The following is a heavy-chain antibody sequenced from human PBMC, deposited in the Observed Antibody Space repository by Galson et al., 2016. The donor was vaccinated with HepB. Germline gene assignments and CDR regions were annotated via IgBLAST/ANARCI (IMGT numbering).Heavy chain of an antibody. V-gene: IGHV3-21*06. CDR3: ARGHSGSYQRSDAFYI. CDR1: GFTFSGYN. J-gene: IGHJ3*02. Sequence: SLRLSCAASGFTFSGYNMDWVRQPPGSGLEWVSSVDPTGKYIYYGNSMRGRFTISRDNAKNSLYLQMNALRAEEPAIYYCARGHSGSYQRSDAFYIWGQGTTVTVSS. CDR2: VDPTGKYI. D-gene: IGHD2-2*01.